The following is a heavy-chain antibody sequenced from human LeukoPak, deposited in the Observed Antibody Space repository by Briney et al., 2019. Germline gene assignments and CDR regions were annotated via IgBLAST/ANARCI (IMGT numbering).Heavy chain of an antibody. J-gene: IGHJ4*02. CDR2: ITDSGGKT. D-gene: IGHD4-17*01. Sequence: GGSLRLSCAASGLTFSNYAMNWVRQASGRGLEWVSGITDSGGKTYYADSVKGRFSISRDNSKNTVYLQMSDLRAEDTAVYYCAKITKATTPNYWGQGTLVTVSS. V-gene: IGHV3-23*01. CDR3: AKITKATTPNY. CDR1: GLTFSNYA.